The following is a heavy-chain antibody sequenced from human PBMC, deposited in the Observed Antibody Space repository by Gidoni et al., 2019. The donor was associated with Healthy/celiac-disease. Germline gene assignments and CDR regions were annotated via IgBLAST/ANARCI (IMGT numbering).Heavy chain of an antibody. J-gene: IGHJ4*02. V-gene: IGHV3-21*01. Sequence: EVQLVESGGGLVKPGGSLRLSCAASGFTFSSYSMNWVRQAPGKGLEWVSSISSSSSYIYYADSVKGRFTISRDNAKNSLYLQMNSLRAEDTAVYYCARDVFGLRMVINYYFDYWGQGTLVTVSS. CDR2: ISSSSSYI. CDR3: ARDVFGLRMVINYYFDY. D-gene: IGHD3-22*01. CDR1: GFTFSSYS.